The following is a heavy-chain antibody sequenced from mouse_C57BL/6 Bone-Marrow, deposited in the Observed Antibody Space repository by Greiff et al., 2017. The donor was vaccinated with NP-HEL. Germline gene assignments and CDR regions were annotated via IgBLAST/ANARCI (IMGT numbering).Heavy chain of an antibody. CDR1: GFTFSDYY. D-gene: IGHD2-4*01. V-gene: IGHV5-16*01. CDR2: LNSDGSST. J-gene: IGHJ4*01. Sequence: EVMLVESEGGLVQPGSSMKLSCTASGFTFSDYYMAWVRQVPEKGLEWVAKLNSDGSSTYYLDSLKCRFILSRDNATNILYLQMSNLKSEDTATYYCAREGGLRRRTYAMDYWGQGTAITVTS. CDR3: AREGGLRRRTYAMDY.